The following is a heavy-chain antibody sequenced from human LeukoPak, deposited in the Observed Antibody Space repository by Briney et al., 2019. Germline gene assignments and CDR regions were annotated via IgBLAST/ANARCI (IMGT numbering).Heavy chain of an antibody. V-gene: IGHV1-69*01. Sequence: SVKVSCKASGGTFSSYAISWVRQVPGQGLEWMGGIIPIFGTANYAQKFQGRVTITADESTSTAYMELSSLRSEDTAVYYCARDGTGQVALDYWGQGTLVTVSS. CDR3: ARDGTGQVALDY. J-gene: IGHJ4*02. CDR2: IIPIFGTA. D-gene: IGHD1-1*01. CDR1: GGTFSSYA.